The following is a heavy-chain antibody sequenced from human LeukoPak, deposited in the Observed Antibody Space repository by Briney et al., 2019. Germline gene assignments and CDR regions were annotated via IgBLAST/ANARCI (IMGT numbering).Heavy chain of an antibody. CDR2: ISYTGST. D-gene: IGHD6-19*01. V-gene: IGHV4-59*08. J-gene: IGHJ5*02. CDR3: AGTSYSSGWPNWFDP. CDR1: SGSINSYY. Sequence: SETLSLTCTVSSGSINSYYWNWIRQSPGKGLEWIGHISYTGSTNYNPSLKSRVTISLDTSKNRFSLKLSSVTTADTAVYYCAGTSYSSGWPNWFDPWGQGTLVTVSS.